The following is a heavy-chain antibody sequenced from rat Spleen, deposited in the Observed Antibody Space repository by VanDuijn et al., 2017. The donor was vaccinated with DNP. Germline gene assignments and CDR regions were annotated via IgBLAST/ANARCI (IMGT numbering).Heavy chain of an antibody. CDR3: TRGANWEGNWFAY. J-gene: IGHJ3*01. D-gene: IGHD5-1*01. V-gene: IGHV5-27*01. CDR2: IFTSGGST. Sequence: EVQLVESGGGLVQPGRSLKLSCAASGFTFSDYYMAWVRQAPKKGLEWVAAIFTSGGSTYYRDSVKGRFTISRDDAKSTLYLQMNSLRSEDTATYYCTRGANWEGNWFAYWGQGTLVTVSS. CDR1: GFTFSDYY.